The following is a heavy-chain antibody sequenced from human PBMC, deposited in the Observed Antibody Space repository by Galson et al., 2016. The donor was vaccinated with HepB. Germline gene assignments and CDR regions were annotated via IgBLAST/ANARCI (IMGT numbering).Heavy chain of an antibody. Sequence: SLRLSCAASGFTVINNYMTWFRQAPGKGLEWVSLVYSGGSTYYADSVKGRFTISRDNSKNTLYLQMNSLRAEDTAVCYCASTYPGGYWGQGTLVTVSS. CDR2: VYSGGST. CDR3: ASTYPGGY. CDR1: GFTVINNY. V-gene: IGHV3-66*01. J-gene: IGHJ4*02.